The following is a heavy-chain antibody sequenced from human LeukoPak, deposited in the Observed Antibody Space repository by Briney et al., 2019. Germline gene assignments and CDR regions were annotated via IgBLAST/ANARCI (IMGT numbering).Heavy chain of an antibody. CDR1: GESISGFY. Sequence: PSETLSLTCTVSGESISGFYWNWIRQPPGKGLEWLGYIYYSGSTYYNPSLKSRVTISVDTSKNQFSLKLSSVTAADTAVYYCVRDVSSSWFNYWGQGTLVTVSS. V-gene: IGHV4-59*12. CDR2: IYYSGST. D-gene: IGHD6-13*01. J-gene: IGHJ4*02. CDR3: VRDVSSSWFNY.